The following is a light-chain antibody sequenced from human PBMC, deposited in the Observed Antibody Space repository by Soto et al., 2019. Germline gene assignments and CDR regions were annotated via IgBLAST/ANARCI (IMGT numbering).Light chain of an antibody. Sequence: QSVLTQPRSVSGSPGQSVTIPCTGTGSDVGAYKYVSWYQQNPGKAPKLMIYDVSERPSGVPDRFSGSKSGNMASLTISGLQAEDEADYYCCAYAGSYTLVFGGGTKVTVL. CDR1: GSDVGAYKY. V-gene: IGLV2-11*01. J-gene: IGLJ2*01. CDR3: CAYAGSYTLV. CDR2: DVS.